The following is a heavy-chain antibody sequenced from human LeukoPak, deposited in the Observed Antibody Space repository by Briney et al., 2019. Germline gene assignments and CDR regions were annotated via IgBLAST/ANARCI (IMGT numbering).Heavy chain of an antibody. Sequence: GGSLRLSCAASGFTFDDYGMTWVRQVPGKGLEWVSDISWNGGSTGYADSVKGRFTISRDNAKNSLYLQMNSLRAEDTAVYYCAELGITMIGGVWGKGTTVTISS. V-gene: IGHV3-20*04. J-gene: IGHJ6*04. D-gene: IGHD3-10*02. CDR2: ISWNGGST. CDR1: GFTFDDYG. CDR3: AELGITMIGGV.